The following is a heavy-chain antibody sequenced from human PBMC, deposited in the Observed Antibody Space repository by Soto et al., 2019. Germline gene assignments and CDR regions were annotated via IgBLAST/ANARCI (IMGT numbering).Heavy chain of an antibody. CDR1: GDSMSSSNW. V-gene: IGHV4-4*02. CDR3: ARSEATAPDY. J-gene: IGHJ4*02. Sequence: QVQLQESGPGLLKPSGTLSLTCTVSGDSMSSSNWWNWVRQPPGKGLEWIGEAHHSGRTNYNPSLKSRVTISVDSSQNRFSLKLSSVTAADTAVYYCARSEATAPDYWGQGTLVTASS. CDR2: AHHSGRT.